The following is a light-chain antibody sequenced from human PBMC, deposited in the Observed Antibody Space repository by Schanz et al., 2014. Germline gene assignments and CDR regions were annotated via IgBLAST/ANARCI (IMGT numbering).Light chain of an antibody. V-gene: IGKV3-20*01. Sequence: EIVLTQSPGTLSLSPGERVALSCRASQTIRTNFLAWYQQKPGQAPRLLIYGASTRATGIPARFSGSGSGTGFTLTISRLEPDDFAVYYCQQYGSSPNAFGQGTKLEIK. CDR1: QTIRTNF. J-gene: IGKJ2*01. CDR2: GAS. CDR3: QQYGSSPNA.